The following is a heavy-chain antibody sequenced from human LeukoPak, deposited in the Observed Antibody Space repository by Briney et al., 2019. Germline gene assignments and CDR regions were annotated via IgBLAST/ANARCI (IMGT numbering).Heavy chain of an antibody. CDR1: GGSISSGSYY. V-gene: IGHV4-61*02. CDR2: IHTSGST. CDR3: AREFGYAVTSLDY. D-gene: IGHD4-17*01. J-gene: IGHJ4*02. Sequence: PSQTLSLTCTVSGGSISSGSYYWSWIRQPAGKGLEWIGRIHTSGSTHYNPSLKSRVTISVDTSKNQFSLKLSSVTAADTAVHYCAREFGYAVTSLDYWGQGTLVTVSS.